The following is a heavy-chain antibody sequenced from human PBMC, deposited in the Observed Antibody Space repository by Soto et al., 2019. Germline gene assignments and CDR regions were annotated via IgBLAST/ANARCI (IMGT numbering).Heavy chain of an antibody. CDR1: GYTFTSYG. CDR2: ISAYNGNT. J-gene: IGHJ6*02. D-gene: IGHD1-1*01. Sequence: GASVKVSCKASGYTFTSYGISWVRQAPGQGLEWMGWISAYNGNTNYAQKLQGRVTMTTDTSTSTAYMELRSLRSDDTAVYYCARSGLLEPYYYYYYGMDVWGQGTTVTVSS. V-gene: IGHV1-18*01. CDR3: ARSGLLEPYYYYYYGMDV.